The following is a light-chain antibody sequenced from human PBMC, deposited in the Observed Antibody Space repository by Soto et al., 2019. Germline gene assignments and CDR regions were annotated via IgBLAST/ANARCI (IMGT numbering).Light chain of an antibody. CDR2: GAS. V-gene: IGKV3-15*01. CDR3: QQYNNWPPET. Sequence: EVVLTQSPGTLSLSPGESATLSCRASQSVSNNYFAWYQQKPGQAPRLLIFGASTRATGIPARFSGSGSGTEFTLTISSLQSEDFAVYYCQQYNNWPPETFGQGTKVEIK. CDR1: QSVSNN. J-gene: IGKJ1*01.